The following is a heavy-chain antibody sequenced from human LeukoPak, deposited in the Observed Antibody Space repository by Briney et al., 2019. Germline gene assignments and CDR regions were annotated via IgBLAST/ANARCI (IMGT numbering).Heavy chain of an antibody. D-gene: IGHD2-8*01. CDR2: INPVTGGT. J-gene: IGHJ5*02. Sequence: ASVKVSCKASGYTFTGYYMHWVRQAPGQGLEWMGRINPVTGGTNYAQKFQGRVTMTRDTSISTAYMELSRLRSDDTAVYYCVRANPPSNWFDPWGQGTLVTVSS. CDR3: VRANPPSNWFDP. CDR1: GYTFTGYY. V-gene: IGHV1-2*06.